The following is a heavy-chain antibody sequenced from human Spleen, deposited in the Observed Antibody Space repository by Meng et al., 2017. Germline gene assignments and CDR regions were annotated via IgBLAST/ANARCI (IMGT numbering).Heavy chain of an antibody. CDR1: GGSISSSNW. Sequence: QVQLQESGPGLVKPSETLSLTCTVSGGSISSSNWWSWVRQPPGKGLEWIGEIYHTGSINYNSSLKSRVTISLDKSKNQFSLKLSSVTAADTAVYYCARVGGSGSPTDYWGQGTLVTVSS. V-gene: IGHV4-4*02. J-gene: IGHJ4*02. CDR2: IYHTGSI. D-gene: IGHD1-26*01. CDR3: ARVGGSGSPTDY.